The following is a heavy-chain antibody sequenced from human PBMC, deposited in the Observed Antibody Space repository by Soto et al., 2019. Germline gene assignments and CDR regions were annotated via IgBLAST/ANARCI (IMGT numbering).Heavy chain of an antibody. J-gene: IGHJ4*02. CDR2: INSAGSAS. CDR3: ATGGYSYGWGY. D-gene: IGHD5-18*01. V-gene: IGHV3-74*01. CDR1: GFTFSSYW. Sequence: EVQLVESGGDLVQPGGSLRLSCVGSGFTFSSYWMHWVRQVPGKGPVWVSRINSAGSASSYVDFVKGRFTVSRDNAKNTLYLEMNSLSAEDTAVYYCATGGYSYGWGYWGQGTLVTVSS.